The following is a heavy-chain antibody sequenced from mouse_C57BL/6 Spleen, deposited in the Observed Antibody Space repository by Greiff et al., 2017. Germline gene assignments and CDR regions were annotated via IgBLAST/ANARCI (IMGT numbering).Heavy chain of an antibody. V-gene: IGHV1-80*01. CDR2: INPGDGDT. CDR3: ARSGTGRGYFDV. J-gene: IGHJ1*03. D-gene: IGHD1-1*01. Sequence: VQLQQSGAELVKPGASVKISCKASGYAFSSYWMNWVKQRPGKGLEWIGQINPGDGDTNYNGKFKGKATLTADKSSSTAYMQLSSLTSEDSAVYFCARSGTGRGYFDVWGTGTTVTVSS. CDR1: GYAFSSYW.